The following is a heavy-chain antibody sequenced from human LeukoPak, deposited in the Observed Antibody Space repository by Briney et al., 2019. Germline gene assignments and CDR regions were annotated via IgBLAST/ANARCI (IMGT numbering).Heavy chain of an antibody. V-gene: IGHV4-31*03. CDR2: IYYSGRT. CDR1: GXSISSGAYY. CDR3: ARIRPETYYFDF. D-gene: IGHD1-14*01. J-gene: IGHJ4*02. Sequence: PSQTLSLTCTVSGXSISSGAYYWSWIRQHPGKGLEWIGYIYYSGRTYYNPSLKSRVTTSVDTSNNQFSLKVSSVSAADTAVYYCARIRPETYYFDFWGQGTLVTVSS.